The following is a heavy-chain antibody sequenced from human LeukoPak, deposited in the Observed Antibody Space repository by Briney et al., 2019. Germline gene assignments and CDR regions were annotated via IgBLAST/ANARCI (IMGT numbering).Heavy chain of an antibody. J-gene: IGHJ3*02. Sequence: TSSETLSLTCTVSGGSISSYYWSWIRQPPGKGLEWIGYIYYSGSTNYNPSLKSRVTISVDTSKNQFSLKLSSVTAADTAVYYCVSAPFLLDAFDIWGQGTMVTVSS. CDR3: VSAPFLLDAFDI. CDR2: IYYSGST. V-gene: IGHV4-59*08. CDR1: GGSISSYY. D-gene: IGHD2/OR15-2a*01.